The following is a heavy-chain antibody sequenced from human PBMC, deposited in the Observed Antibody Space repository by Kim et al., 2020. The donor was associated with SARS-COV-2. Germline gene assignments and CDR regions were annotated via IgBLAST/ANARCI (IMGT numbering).Heavy chain of an antibody. J-gene: IGHJ4*02. CDR2: IFYSGSI. D-gene: IGHD1-26*01. CDR3: PSTAYTGTYYDFDY. Sequence: SETLSLTCTVSGASISSYYWSWIRQPPGKALEWIGYIFYSGSINYNPSLKSRVTISVDMSKSQFSLKLSSVTAADTTVYYCPSTAYTGTYYDFDYWGQGT. CDR1: GASISSYY. V-gene: IGHV4-59*01.